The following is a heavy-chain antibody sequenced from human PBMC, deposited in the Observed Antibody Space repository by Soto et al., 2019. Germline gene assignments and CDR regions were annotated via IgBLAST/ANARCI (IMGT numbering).Heavy chain of an antibody. CDR2: IKSKTDGGTT. CDR3: TTDRSGSTVLYYYGMDV. Sequence: PGGSLRLSCAASGFTFSNAWMSWVRQAPGKGLEWVGRIKSKTDGGTTDYAAPVKGRFTISRDDSKNTLYLQMNSLKTEDTAVYYCTTDRSGSTVLYYYGMDVWGQGTTVTVSS. J-gene: IGHJ6*02. V-gene: IGHV3-15*01. CDR1: GFTFSNAW. D-gene: IGHD4-17*01.